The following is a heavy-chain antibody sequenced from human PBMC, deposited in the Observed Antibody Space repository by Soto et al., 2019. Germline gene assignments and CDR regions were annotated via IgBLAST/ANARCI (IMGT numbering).Heavy chain of an antibody. CDR3: ARLSSSWYSSSRAFDY. J-gene: IGHJ4*02. D-gene: IGHD6-13*01. Sequence: SETLSLTCAVYCGSFSGYYWSWIRQPPGKGLEWIGEINHSGSTNYNPSLKSRVTISVDTSKNQFSLKLSSVTAADTAVYYCARLSSSWYSSSRAFDYWGQGTLVTVSS. CDR1: CGSFSGYY. V-gene: IGHV4-34*01. CDR2: INHSGST.